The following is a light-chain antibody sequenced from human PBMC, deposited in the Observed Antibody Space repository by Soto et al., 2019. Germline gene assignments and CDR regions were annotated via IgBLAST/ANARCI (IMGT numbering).Light chain of an antibody. V-gene: IGLV2-14*01. CDR2: GVK. CDR3: SSYKTSYFYV. Sequence: QSALTQPASVSGSPGQSITISCTGSGRDIGAYDYVSWYQQHPGKAPKLLIYGVKNRPSGVSYRFSASKSAFTASLTISGLQAEDEAHYYCSSYKTSYFYVFGPRTKVTVL. CDR1: GRDIGAYDY. J-gene: IGLJ1*01.